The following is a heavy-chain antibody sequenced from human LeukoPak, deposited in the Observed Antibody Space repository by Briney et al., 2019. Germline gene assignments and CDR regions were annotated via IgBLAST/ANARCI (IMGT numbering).Heavy chain of an antibody. CDR1: GFTVSSSD. CDR2: IYSGGST. D-gene: IGHD1-26*01. Sequence: SGGSLRLSCAASGFTVSSSDMRWVRQAPGKGLEWVSIIYSGGSTYYADSVKGRFTISRDYSKNTLYLQMKSLMTEDSAVYYCTRGGGGSYPRFAFDIWGQGTMVTVSS. CDR3: TRGGGGSYPRFAFDI. J-gene: IGHJ3*02. V-gene: IGHV3-66*01.